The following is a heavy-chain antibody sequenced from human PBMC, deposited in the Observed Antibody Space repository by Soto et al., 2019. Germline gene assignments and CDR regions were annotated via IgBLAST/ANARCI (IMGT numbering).Heavy chain of an antibody. CDR1: GFTFSSYW. D-gene: IGHD5-12*01. CDR2: IKQDGSEK. Sequence: EVQLVESGGGLVQPGGSLRLSCAASGFTFSSYWMSWVRQAPGKGLEWVANIKQDGSEKYYVDSVKGRFTISRGNAKNSLYLQMNRLRAEGTAVYYCARDPNIVATMGSIYYYYGMDVWGQGTTVTVSS. V-gene: IGHV3-7*01. J-gene: IGHJ6*02. CDR3: ARDPNIVATMGSIYYYYGMDV.